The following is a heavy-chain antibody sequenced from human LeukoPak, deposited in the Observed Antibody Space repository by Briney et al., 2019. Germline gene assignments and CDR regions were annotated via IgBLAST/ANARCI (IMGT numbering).Heavy chain of an antibody. CDR2: INVGNGDT. CDR3: ARVGSSTYDY. V-gene: IGHV1-3*01. CDR1: GYSFTSYA. J-gene: IGHJ4*02. D-gene: IGHD6-6*01. Sequence: ASVKVSCKASGYSFTSYAMHWARQAPGQRLEWMGWINVGNGDTKYSQKFQGRVTITRDTSASTAYMELSSLRSEDTAVYYCARVGSSTYDYWGQGTLVTVSS.